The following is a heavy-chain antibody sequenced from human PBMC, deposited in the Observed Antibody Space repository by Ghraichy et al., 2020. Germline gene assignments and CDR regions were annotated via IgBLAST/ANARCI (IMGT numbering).Heavy chain of an antibody. V-gene: IGHV3-33*01. CDR1: GFTFSSYG. Sequence: GGSLRLSCAASGFTFSSYGMHWVRQAPGKGLEWVAVIWYDGSNKYYADSVKGRFTISRDNSKNTLYLQMNSLRAEDTAVYYCARDRGRQLVRVEYYYYGMDVWGQGTTVTVSS. CDR3: ARDRGRQLVRVEYYYYGMDV. CDR2: IWYDGSNK. D-gene: IGHD6-13*01. J-gene: IGHJ6*02.